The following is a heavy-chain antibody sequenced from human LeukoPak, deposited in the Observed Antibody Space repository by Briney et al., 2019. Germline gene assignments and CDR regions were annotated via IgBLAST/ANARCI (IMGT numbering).Heavy chain of an antibody. V-gene: IGHV4-59*01. CDR2: IYYSGST. CDR3: MGSAVAGRGY. D-gene: IGHD6-19*01. Sequence: PSETLSLTCTVSGGSISSYYWSWIRQPPGKGLEWIGYIYYSGSTNYNPSLKSRVTISVDTSKNRFSLKLSSVTAADTAVYYCMGSAVAGRGYWGQGTLVTVSS. J-gene: IGHJ4*02. CDR1: GGSISSYY.